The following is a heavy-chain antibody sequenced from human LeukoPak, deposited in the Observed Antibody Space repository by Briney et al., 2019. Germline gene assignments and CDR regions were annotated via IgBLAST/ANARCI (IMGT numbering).Heavy chain of an antibody. CDR3: ARATYYYYYMDV. V-gene: IGHV3-30*02. Sequence: GGSLRLSCAASGFTFSSYGMHWVRQAPGKGLEWVAFIRYDGSNKYYADSVKGRFTISRDNSKNTLYLQMNSLRAEDTAVYYCARATYYYYYMDVWGKGTTVTVSS. CDR1: GFTFSSYG. J-gene: IGHJ6*03. CDR2: IRYDGSNK.